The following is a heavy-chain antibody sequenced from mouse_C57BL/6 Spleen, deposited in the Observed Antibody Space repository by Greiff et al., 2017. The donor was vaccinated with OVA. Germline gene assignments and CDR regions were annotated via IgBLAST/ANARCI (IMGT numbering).Heavy chain of an antibody. Sequence: VQLQQSGAELVRPGASVTLSCKASGYTFTDYEMHWVKQTPVHGLEWIGAIDPETGGTAYNQKFKGKAILTADKSSSTAYMELRSLTSEDSAVYYCTRCPYDGYSYFDYWGQGTTLTVSS. CDR3: TRCPYDGYSYFDY. V-gene: IGHV1-15*01. D-gene: IGHD2-3*01. CDR1: GYTFTDYE. J-gene: IGHJ2*01. CDR2: IDPETGGT.